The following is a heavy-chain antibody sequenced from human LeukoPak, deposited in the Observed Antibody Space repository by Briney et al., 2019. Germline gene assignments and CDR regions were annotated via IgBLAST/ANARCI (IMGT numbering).Heavy chain of an antibody. CDR2: ISGSGGST. D-gene: IGHD2-21*02. J-gene: IGHJ4*02. CDR3: AKDFVVVPGNVNYFDY. Sequence: GGTLRLSCAPSGFTFSSYGMSWVRQAPGKGLEWVSAISGSGGSTYYADSVKGRFTISRDNSKNTLYVQMKSLRAEDTAVYYCAKDFVVVPGNVNYFDYWGQGTLVTVSS. V-gene: IGHV3-23*01. CDR1: GFTFSSYG.